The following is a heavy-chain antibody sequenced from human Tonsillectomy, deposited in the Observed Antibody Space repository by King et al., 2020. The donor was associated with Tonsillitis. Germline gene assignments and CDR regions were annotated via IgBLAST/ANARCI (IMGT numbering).Heavy chain of an antibody. Sequence: QLVQSGAEVKKPGASVRVACKASGYTFTNYEINWVRQATGQGLEWMGWMDPNSGNTGYAQKFQGRVTMTRNTSIRTAYMELTSLRSEDTAVYYCARANYGDYGSWYFDLWGRGTLAT. J-gene: IGHJ2*01. V-gene: IGHV1-8*01. CDR3: ARANYGDYGSWYFDL. CDR2: MDPNSGNT. CDR1: GYTFTNYE. D-gene: IGHD4-17*01.